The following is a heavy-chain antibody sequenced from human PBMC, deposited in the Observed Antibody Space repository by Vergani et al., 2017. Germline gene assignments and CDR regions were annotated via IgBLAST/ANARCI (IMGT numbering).Heavy chain of an antibody. D-gene: IGHD7-27*01. V-gene: IGHV1-2*06. Sequence: QVQLVQSGAEVKKPGASVKVSCKASGYTFTGYYMHWVRQAPGQGLGWMGRINPNSGGTNYAQKFQGRVTMTRDTSISTAYMELSRLRSDETAVYYCARDRLTGDAFDIWGQGTMVTVSS. J-gene: IGHJ3*02. CDR3: ARDRLTGDAFDI. CDR2: INPNSGGT. CDR1: GYTFTGYY.